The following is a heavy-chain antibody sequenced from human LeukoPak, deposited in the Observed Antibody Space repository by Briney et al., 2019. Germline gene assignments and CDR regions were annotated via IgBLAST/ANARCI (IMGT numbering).Heavy chain of an antibody. CDR2: IWYDGSNK. J-gene: IGHJ4*02. CDR1: GFTFSSYG. CDR3: ARDWGKGDS. D-gene: IGHD3-16*01. V-gene: IGHV3-33*01. Sequence: GGSLGLSCAASGFTFSSYGMHWVRQAPGKGLEWVSLIWYDGSNKYYADSVKGRFTISRDNSKNTLYLQMNSLRAEDTAVYYCARDWGKGDSWGQGTLVTVSS.